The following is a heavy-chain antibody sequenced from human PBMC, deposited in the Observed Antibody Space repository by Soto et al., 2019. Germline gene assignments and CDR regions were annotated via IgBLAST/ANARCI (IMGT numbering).Heavy chain of an antibody. V-gene: IGHV3-48*02. Sequence: GGSLRLSCAASGFTFSSYSMNWVRQAPGKGLEWVSYISSSSSTIYYADSVKGRFTISRDNAKNSLYLQMNSLRDEDTAVYYCARLLRIENFDWLSPFDIWGQGTMVTVSS. J-gene: IGHJ3*02. D-gene: IGHD3-9*01. CDR3: ARLLRIENFDWLSPFDI. CDR2: ISSSSSTI. CDR1: GFTFSSYS.